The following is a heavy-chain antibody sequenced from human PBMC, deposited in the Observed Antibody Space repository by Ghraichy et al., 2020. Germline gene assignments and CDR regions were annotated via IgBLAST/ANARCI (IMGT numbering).Heavy chain of an antibody. D-gene: IGHD3-3*01. CDR1: GFTFSSYA. CDR2: ISYDGSNK. Sequence: GGSLRLSCAASGFTFSSYAMHWVRQAPGKGLEWVAVISYDGSNKYYADSVKGRFTISRDNSKNTLYLQMNSLRAEDTAVYYCARALGDRRGIYDFWSGYYTGEFDYWGQGTLVTVSS. J-gene: IGHJ4*02. CDR3: ARALGDRRGIYDFWSGYYTGEFDY. V-gene: IGHV3-30*04.